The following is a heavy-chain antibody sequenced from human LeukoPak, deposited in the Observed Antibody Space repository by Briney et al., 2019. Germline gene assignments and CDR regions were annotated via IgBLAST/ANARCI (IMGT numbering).Heavy chain of an antibody. Sequence: ASVKVSCKASGYTFTNYYMHWVRQAPGQGLEWMGIINPRGGSTSYAQKFQGRGTMTRDTSTNTVYMDLSSLRSEDTAVYYCAREIGPIQLHLWGSAFDYWGQGTLVTVSS. CDR1: GYTFTNYY. D-gene: IGHD5-18*01. CDR3: AREIGPIQLHLWGSAFDY. CDR2: INPRGGST. J-gene: IGHJ4*02. V-gene: IGHV1-46*01.